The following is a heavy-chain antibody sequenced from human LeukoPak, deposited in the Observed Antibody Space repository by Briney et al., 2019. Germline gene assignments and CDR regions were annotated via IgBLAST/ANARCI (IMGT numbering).Heavy chain of an antibody. CDR2: INPNSGDT. Sequence: ASVKVSCKTSGYTFTGYYIHWVRQAPGQGLEWMGWINPNSGDTDYAQKFQGRVTMTRDMSTSTVYMELSSLRSEDTAVYYCARDRVGTTGPTYYFDYWGQGTLVTVSS. D-gene: IGHD4-17*01. J-gene: IGHJ4*02. CDR1: GYTFTGYY. CDR3: ARDRVGTTGPTYYFDY. V-gene: IGHV1-2*02.